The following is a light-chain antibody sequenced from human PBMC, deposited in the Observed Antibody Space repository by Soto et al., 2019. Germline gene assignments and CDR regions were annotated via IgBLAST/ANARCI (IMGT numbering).Light chain of an antibody. V-gene: IGKV3-20*01. Sequence: EIVLTQSAGTLSLSPGERATLSCRASQSVSSSYLAWYQQKPGQAPRLLIYGASSRATGIPDRFSGSGSGTEFTLTISRLEPGDFAVYYCQQYGSSSFTFGPGTKVDIK. J-gene: IGKJ3*01. CDR1: QSVSSSY. CDR2: GAS. CDR3: QQYGSSSFT.